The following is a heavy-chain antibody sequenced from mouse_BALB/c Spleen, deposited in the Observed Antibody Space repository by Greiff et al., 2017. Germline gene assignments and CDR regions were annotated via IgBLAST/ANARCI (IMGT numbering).Heavy chain of an antibody. Sequence: EVQRVESGAELVKPGASVKLSCTASGFNIKDTYMHWVKQRPEQGLEWIGRIDPANGNTKYDPKFQGKATITADTSSNTAYLQLSSLTSEDTAVYYCARSIYDGYYDAMDYWGQGTLVTVSA. V-gene: IGHV14-3*02. CDR3: ARSIYDGYYDAMDY. CDR2: IDPANGNT. CDR1: GFNIKDTY. D-gene: IGHD2-3*01. J-gene: IGHJ3*01.